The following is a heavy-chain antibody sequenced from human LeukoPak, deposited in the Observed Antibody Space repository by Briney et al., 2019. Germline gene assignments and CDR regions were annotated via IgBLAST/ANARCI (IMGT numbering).Heavy chain of an antibody. CDR3: ARGEMLSYYDFWSGYYNWFDP. V-gene: IGHV1-69*02. CDR1: GGTFSSYT. D-gene: IGHD3-3*01. Sequence: GASVKVSCKASGGTFSSYTISWVRQAPGQGLEWMGRIIPILGIANYAQKLQGRVTITADKSTSTAYMELSSLRSEDTAVYYCARGEMLSYYDFWSGYYNWFDPWGQGTLVTVSS. CDR2: IIPILGIA. J-gene: IGHJ5*02.